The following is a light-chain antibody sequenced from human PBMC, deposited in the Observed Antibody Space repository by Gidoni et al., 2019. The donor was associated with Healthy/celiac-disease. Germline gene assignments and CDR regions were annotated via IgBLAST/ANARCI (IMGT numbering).Light chain of an antibody. V-gene: IGKV3-15*01. CDR2: SAS. CDR1: QSVSSN. J-gene: IGKJ3*01. CDR3: QQYNNWPPFT. Sequence: DIVMTQSLATLSVSPGERAALSCRASQSVSSNLAWYQQKPGQAPRLLIYSASTRATGIPARFSGSGSGTEFTLTISSLQSEDFAVYYCQQYNNWPPFTFGPGTRVDIK.